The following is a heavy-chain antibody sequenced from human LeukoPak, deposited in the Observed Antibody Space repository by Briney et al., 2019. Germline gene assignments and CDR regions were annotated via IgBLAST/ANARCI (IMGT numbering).Heavy chain of an antibody. CDR2: ISAYNGNT. Sequence: GASVKVSCKASGYTFTSYGISWVRQAPGQGLEWMRWISAYNGNTNYAQKLQGRVTMTTDTSTSTAYMELRSLRSDDTAVYYCARDIGYSSSWYYNYWGQGTLVTVSS. CDR1: GYTFTSYG. D-gene: IGHD6-13*01. CDR3: ARDIGYSSSWYYNY. V-gene: IGHV1-18*01. J-gene: IGHJ4*02.